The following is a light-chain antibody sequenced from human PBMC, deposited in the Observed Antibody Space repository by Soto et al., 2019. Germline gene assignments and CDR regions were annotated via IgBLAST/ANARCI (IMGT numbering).Light chain of an antibody. Sequence: DIQMTQSPSTLSASVGDRVTITCRASQIIDRWLAWYQQKPGKAPKLLIYDASTMARGAPSRFSGSGSGTEFTLTISSLQPDDFATYYCQHESFGQGTKVEMK. CDR1: QIIDRW. V-gene: IGKV1-5*01. CDR2: DAS. J-gene: IGKJ1*01. CDR3: QHES.